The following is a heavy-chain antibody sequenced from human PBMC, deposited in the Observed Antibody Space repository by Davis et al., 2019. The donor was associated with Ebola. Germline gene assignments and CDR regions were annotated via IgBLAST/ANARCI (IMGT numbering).Heavy chain of an antibody. V-gene: IGHV3-21*01. CDR1: GFTFSSYS. D-gene: IGHD2-2*01. CDR3: ARDQAHCSSTSCLFYNYYMDV. CDR2: ISSSSRYI. J-gene: IGHJ6*03. Sequence: GESLKISCAASGFTFSSYSMNWVRQAPGKGLEWVSSISSSSRYIYYADSLKCRVTISRDNAKNSLYLQMNSLRAEDTAVYYCARDQAHCSSTSCLFYNYYMDVWGKGTTVTVSS.